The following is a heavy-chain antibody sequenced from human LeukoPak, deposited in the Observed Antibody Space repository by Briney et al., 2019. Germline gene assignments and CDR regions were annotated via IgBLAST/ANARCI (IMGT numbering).Heavy chain of an antibody. V-gene: IGHV3-33*01. CDR3: ARDDDSSGYLDY. CDR2: IWHDGSNK. J-gene: IGHJ4*02. CDR1: GFTISTYG. Sequence: PGGSLRLSCAASGFTISTYGLHWVRQAPGKGLEWVAVIWHDGSNKYYADSVKGRFTISRDSSKNMLYLQMNSLRDEDTAVYYCARDDDSSGYLDYWGQGTLVTVSS. D-gene: IGHD3-22*01.